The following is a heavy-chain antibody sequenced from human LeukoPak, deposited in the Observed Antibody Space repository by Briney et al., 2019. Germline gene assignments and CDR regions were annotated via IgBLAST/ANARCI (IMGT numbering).Heavy chain of an antibody. V-gene: IGHV4-39*01. J-gene: IGHJ4*02. D-gene: IGHD3-3*01. CDR3: ARRLDFWSGLTPFDY. CDR1: GASIHDDH. CDR2: IYYSGST. Sequence: SETLSLTCTVSGASIHDDHFTWVRQPPGKGLEWIGSIYYSGSTYYNPSLKSRVTISVDTSKNQFSLKLSSVTAADTAVYYCARRLDFWSGLTPFDYWGQGTLVTVSS.